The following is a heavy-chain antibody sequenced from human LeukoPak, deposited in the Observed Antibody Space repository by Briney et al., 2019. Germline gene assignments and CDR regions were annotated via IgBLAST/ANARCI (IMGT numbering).Heavy chain of an antibody. CDR2: ISYDGSNK. J-gene: IGHJ4*02. D-gene: IGHD4-17*01. CDR1: GFIFSSYG. Sequence: QTGGSLRLSCAASGFIFSSYGMHWVRQAPGKGLEWVAVISYDGSNKYYVDSVKGRFIISRDNSKNTLYLQMNSLRAEDTAVYYCAREDYGVLQVDYWGQGTLVTVSS. CDR3: AREDYGVLQVDY. V-gene: IGHV3-30*03.